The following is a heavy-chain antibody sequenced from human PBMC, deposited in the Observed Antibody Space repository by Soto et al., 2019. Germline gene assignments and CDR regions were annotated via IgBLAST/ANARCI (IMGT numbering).Heavy chain of an antibody. CDR1: GFSLSNARMG. Sequence: QVTLKESGPVLVKPTEPLTLTCTVSGFSLSNARMGVSWIRQPPGKALEWLAHIFSNDEKSYSTSLKSRLTFTKDTSKSQVVPTMTNMVPVDTATYYCARMPDKGNWFDPWGQGTLVTVCS. V-gene: IGHV2-26*01. CDR3: ARMPDKGNWFDP. CDR2: IFSNDEK. J-gene: IGHJ5*02.